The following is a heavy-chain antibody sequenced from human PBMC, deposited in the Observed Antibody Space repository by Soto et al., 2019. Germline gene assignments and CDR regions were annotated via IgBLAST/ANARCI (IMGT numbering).Heavy chain of an antibody. J-gene: IGHJ4*02. Sequence: QVQLQESGPGLLKPSQTLSLTCTVSGGSISSAGYNWSWIRQHPGKGLEWIGYIFYCGSTYYNPSLKSRVTISVDTSKTQFSLKLSSVTAADTAVSYCARYGSGTYYPTPFDSWGQGTLVTVSS. CDR1: GGSISSAGYN. CDR3: ARYGSGTYYPTPFDS. D-gene: IGHD3-10*01. CDR2: IFYCGST. V-gene: IGHV4-31*03.